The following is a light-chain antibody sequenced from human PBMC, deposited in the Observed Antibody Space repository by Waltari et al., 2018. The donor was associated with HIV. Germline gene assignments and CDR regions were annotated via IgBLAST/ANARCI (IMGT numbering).Light chain of an antibody. CDR1: QSVTRN. CDR3: QQYKKVPPA. J-gene: IGKJ1*01. Sequence: VMTQSPATLSVSQGERATLSCRASQSVTRNLAWYRQKPGQAPRLPIYGAPPRATWYPARFSCSWSGTKFTLNIRSLQAEDFAVLYCQQYKKVPPAVGQGNKVEIK. CDR2: GAP. V-gene: IGKV3-15*01.